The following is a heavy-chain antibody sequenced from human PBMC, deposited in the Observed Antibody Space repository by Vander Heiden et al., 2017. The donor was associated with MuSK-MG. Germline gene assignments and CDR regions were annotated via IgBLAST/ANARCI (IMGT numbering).Heavy chain of an antibody. Sequence: QVQLQQWGAGLLKPSETLSLTCAVYGGSFSGYYWSWVRQPPGKGLEWIGEINHSGSTNYNTSLKRRVTISVDTSKNQFSRKLSSVTAAETAVYYCARGVYSSGWYSLGHAFDIWGQGTMVTVSS. CDR2: INHSGST. V-gene: IGHV4-34*01. D-gene: IGHD6-19*01. J-gene: IGHJ3*02. CDR1: GGSFSGYY. CDR3: ARGVYSSGWYSLGHAFDI.